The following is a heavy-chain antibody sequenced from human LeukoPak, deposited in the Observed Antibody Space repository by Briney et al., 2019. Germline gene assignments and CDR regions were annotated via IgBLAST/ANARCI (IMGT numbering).Heavy chain of an antibody. CDR2: IYYSGST. J-gene: IGHJ6*03. Sequence: SETLSLTCTVSGGPISSSSYYWGWIRQPPGKGLGWIGSIYYSGSTYYNPSLKSRVTLSVDTSKTQFYLSLSSVTAADTAVYYCSREDSGSYYNFYYFYMDVWGKGTTVTISS. CDR3: SREDSGSYYNFYYFYMDV. CDR1: GGPISSSSYY. V-gene: IGHV4-39*07. D-gene: IGHD3-10*01.